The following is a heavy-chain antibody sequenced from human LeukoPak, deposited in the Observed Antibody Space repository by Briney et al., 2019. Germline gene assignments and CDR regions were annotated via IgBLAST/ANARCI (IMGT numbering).Heavy chain of an antibody. Sequence: GGSLRLSCAASGFTFSNYAMEWVRQAPGKGLEWVALISYDGKHKYYADSMKGRFTISRDNSKNTLYLQMNSLRAEDTAVYYCAREKSPYYYGSGSYYTYNWFDPWGQGTLVTVSS. CDR3: AREKSPYYYGSGSYYTYNWFDP. CDR1: GFTFSNYA. CDR2: ISYDGKHK. D-gene: IGHD3-10*01. V-gene: IGHV3-30*04. J-gene: IGHJ5*02.